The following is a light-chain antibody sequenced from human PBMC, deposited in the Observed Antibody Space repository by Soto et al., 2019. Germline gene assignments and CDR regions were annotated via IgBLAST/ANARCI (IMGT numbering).Light chain of an antibody. CDR2: DDS. Sequence: QSALTQPASVSGSPGQSITISCTGTSRDVGGYNYVSWYQQHPGKAPKLMIYDDSNRPSGVSNRFSGSKSGNTASLTISGLQAEDEADYYCCSYTSSYTLVFGGGTKLTVL. V-gene: IGLV2-14*01. CDR3: CSYTSSYTLV. CDR1: SRDVGGYNY. J-gene: IGLJ2*01.